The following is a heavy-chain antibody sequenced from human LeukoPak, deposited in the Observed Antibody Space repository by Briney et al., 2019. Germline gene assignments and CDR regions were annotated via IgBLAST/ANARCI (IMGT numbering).Heavy chain of an antibody. CDR2: IYSGGST. J-gene: IGHJ4*02. CDR3: ARGHVPGSTRHWDF. Sequence: PGGSLRLSCAASGFTVSSSYMSWVRQAPGKGLEWVSLIYSGGSTYYAASVKGRFTISRDNAKNTLYLQMNSLRVEDTAVYFCARGHVPGSTRHWDFWGQGTLVTVSS. CDR1: GFTVSSSY. V-gene: IGHV3-53*01. D-gene: IGHD3-10*01.